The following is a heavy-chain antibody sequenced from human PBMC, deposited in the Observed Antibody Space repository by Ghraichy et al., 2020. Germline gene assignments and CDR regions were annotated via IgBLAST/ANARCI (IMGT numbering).Heavy chain of an antibody. CDR3: ARGTIVVVSSGGLFKY. CDR1: GGSFSGYY. V-gene: IGHV4-34*01. J-gene: IGHJ4*02. Sequence: SETLSLTCGVNGGSFSGYYWSWLRQAPGKRPEWIGDINHTGTTNFNPSLKSRVTISVDTSKNQFSLNLTSVTAADTAVYYCARGTIVVVSSGGLFKYWGQGTLVTVSS. CDR2: INHTGTT. D-gene: IGHD2-15*01.